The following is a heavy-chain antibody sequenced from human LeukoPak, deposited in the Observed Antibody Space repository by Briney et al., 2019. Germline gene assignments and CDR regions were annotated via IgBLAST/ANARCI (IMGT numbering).Heavy chain of an antibody. CDR3: ARTGYNYGTPRNY. Sequence: GGSLRLSCAASGFTFSSYALSWVRQAPGKGLEWVSGITDSGSYTYYADSEKGRFTISRDNSPNTVYLQMNSLRAEDTAVYYCARTGYNYGTPRNYWGQGTLVTVSS. J-gene: IGHJ4*02. CDR2: ITDSGSYT. CDR1: GFTFSSYA. D-gene: IGHD5-18*01. V-gene: IGHV3-23*01.